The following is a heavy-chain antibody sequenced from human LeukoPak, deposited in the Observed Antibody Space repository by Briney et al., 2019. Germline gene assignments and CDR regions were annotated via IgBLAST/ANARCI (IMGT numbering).Heavy chain of an antibody. CDR2: ISAYNGST. CDR1: GYTFTSYG. J-gene: IGHJ6*02. V-gene: IGHV1-18*01. CDR3: ARDQGCSSTSCYLGYYYYYYGMDV. D-gene: IGHD2-2*01. Sequence: GASVKVSCKASGYTFTSYGISWVRQAPGQGLEWMGWISAYNGSTNYAQKLQGRVTMTTDTSTSTAYMELRSLRSDDTAVYYCARDQGCSSTSCYLGYYYYYYGMDVWGQGTTVTVSS.